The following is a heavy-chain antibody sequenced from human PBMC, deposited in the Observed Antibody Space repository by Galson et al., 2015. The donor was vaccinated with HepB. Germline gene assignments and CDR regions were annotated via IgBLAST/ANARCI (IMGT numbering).Heavy chain of an antibody. V-gene: IGHV3-23*01. D-gene: IGHD1-26*01. Sequence: SLRLSCAASGFTFSSYAMSWVRQAPGKGLEWVSAISGSGGSTYYADSVKGRFTISRDNSKNTLYLQMNSLRAEDTAVYYCAKDLVYSGSYYGNDAFDIWGQGTMVTVSS. CDR3: AKDLVYSGSYYGNDAFDI. J-gene: IGHJ3*02. CDR2: ISGSGGST. CDR1: GFTFSSYA.